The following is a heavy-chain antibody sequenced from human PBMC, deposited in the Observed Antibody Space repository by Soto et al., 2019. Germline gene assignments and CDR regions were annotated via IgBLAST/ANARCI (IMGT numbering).Heavy chain of an antibody. J-gene: IGHJ4*02. D-gene: IGHD6-19*01. CDR2: IYYSGST. CDR1: GGSISSYY. CDR3: ARQEHTSVWYPFDY. V-gene: IGHV4-59*08. Sequence: SETLSLTCTVSGGSISSYYWSWIRQPPGKGLEWIGYIYYSGSTNYNPSLKSRVTISTDTSKNQFSLKLSSVTAADTAVYYCARQEHTSVWYPFDYWGQGALVTVSS.